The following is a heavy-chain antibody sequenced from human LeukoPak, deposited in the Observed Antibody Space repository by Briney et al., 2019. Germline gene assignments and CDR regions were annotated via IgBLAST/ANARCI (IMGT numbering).Heavy chain of an antibody. CDR2: ISYDGSNK. CDR3: AKDHSTTVTFSFDY. Sequence: GGSLRLSCAASGFTFSSYGMHWVRQAPGKGLEWVAVISYDGSNKYYADSVKGRFTISRDNSKNTLYLQMNSLRAEDTAVYYCAKDHSTTVTFSFDYWGQGPWSPSPQ. J-gene: IGHJ4*02. V-gene: IGHV3-30*18. CDR1: GFTFSSYG. D-gene: IGHD4-17*01.